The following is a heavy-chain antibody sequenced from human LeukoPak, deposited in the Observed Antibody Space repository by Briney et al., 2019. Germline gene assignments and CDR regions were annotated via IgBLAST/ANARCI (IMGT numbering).Heavy chain of an antibody. CDR2: TNPNSGGT. V-gene: IGHV1-2*02. D-gene: IGHD3-10*01. Sequence: WASVKVSCKASGYTFTGYYMHWVRQAPGQGLEWMGWTNPNSGGTNYAQKFQGRVTMTRDTSISTAYMELSRLRSDDTAVYYCARVAITMVRGVLGYWGQGTLVTVSS. J-gene: IGHJ4*02. CDR1: GYTFTGYY. CDR3: ARVAITMVRGVLGY.